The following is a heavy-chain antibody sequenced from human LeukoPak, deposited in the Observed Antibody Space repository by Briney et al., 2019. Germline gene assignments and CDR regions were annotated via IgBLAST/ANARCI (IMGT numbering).Heavy chain of an antibody. V-gene: IGHV3-21*04. CDR2: ISSSSSYI. CDR3: AKSTVTTFRALYVDY. CDR1: GFTFSSYS. D-gene: IGHD4-17*01. J-gene: IGHJ4*02. Sequence: GGSLRLSCAASGFTFSSYSMNWVRQAPGKGLEWVSSISSSSSYIYYADSVKGRFTISRDNAKDSLYLQMNSLRAEDTAVYYCAKSTVTTFRALYVDYWGQGTLVTVSS.